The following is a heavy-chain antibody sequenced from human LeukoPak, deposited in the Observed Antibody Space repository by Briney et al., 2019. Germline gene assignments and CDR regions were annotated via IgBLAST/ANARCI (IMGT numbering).Heavy chain of an antibody. V-gene: IGHV3-30*18. D-gene: IGHD2-15*01. Sequence: GGSLRLSCAASGFTFSSYGMHWVRQAPGKGLEWVAVISYDGSNKYYADSVKGRFTISRDNSKNTLYLQMNSLRAEDTAVYYCAKVYSAYCSGGSCYPDYWGQGTLVTVSS. CDR2: ISYDGSNK. CDR3: AKVYSAYCSGGSCYPDY. J-gene: IGHJ4*02. CDR1: GFTFSSYG.